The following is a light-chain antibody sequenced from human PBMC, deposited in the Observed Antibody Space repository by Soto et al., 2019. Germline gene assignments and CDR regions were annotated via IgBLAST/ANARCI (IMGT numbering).Light chain of an antibody. V-gene: IGKV4-1*01. CDR3: QQYYSIPLT. J-gene: IGKJ4*01. CDR1: QSVLYSSNNMNY. Sequence: DFVMTQSPDSLAVSLGETATINCKSSQSVLYSSNNMNYLSWYQQKPGQPPRLLISWASTRKSGVPDRISGSGSGTDFTLTISSLQAEDVAVYYCQQYYSIPLTYGGGTKVEIK. CDR2: WAS.